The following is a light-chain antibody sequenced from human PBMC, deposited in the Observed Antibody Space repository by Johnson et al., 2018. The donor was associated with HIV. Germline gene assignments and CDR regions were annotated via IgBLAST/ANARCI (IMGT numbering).Light chain of an antibody. CDR3: GTWDNSLSAHV. V-gene: IGLV1-51*01. Sequence: QSVLTQPPSVSAAPGQKVTISCSGSSSNIGNNYVSWYQQVPGTAPKLLIYDNNKRPSGIPDRISGSKSGTSATLGITGLQTGDEADYYCGTWDNSLSAHVFGTGTKVTVL. CDR2: DNN. CDR1: SSNIGNNY. J-gene: IGLJ1*01.